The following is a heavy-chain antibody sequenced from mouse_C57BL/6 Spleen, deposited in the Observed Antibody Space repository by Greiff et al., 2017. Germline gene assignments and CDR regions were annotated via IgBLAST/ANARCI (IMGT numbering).Heavy chain of an antibody. CDR3: TRRGYYGSSWNFDY. J-gene: IGHJ2*01. CDR2: IDPETGGT. Sequence: VQLQQSGAELVRPGASVTLSCKASGYTFTDYEMHWVKQTPVHGLEWIGAIDPETGGTAYNQKFKGKAILTADKSSSTAYMELRSLTSEDSAVYYCTRRGYYGSSWNFDYWGQGTTLTVSS. D-gene: IGHD1-1*01. CDR1: GYTFTDYE. V-gene: IGHV1-15*01.